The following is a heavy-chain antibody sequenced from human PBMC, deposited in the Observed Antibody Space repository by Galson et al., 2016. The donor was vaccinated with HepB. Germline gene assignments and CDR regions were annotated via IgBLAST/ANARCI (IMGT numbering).Heavy chain of an antibody. CDR1: GFTFSRHD. Sequence: SLRLSCAASGFTFSRHDMHWVRQPIGKGLEWVSGIGTADDTYYPGSVKGRFTISRENARNSLYLQMNSLGAGDTAVYYCARVGYRSSWYLGAWYFDLWGRGTLVTVSS. V-gene: IGHV3-13*04. CDR3: ARVGYRSSWYLGAWYFDL. D-gene: IGHD6-13*01. CDR2: IGTADDT. J-gene: IGHJ2*01.